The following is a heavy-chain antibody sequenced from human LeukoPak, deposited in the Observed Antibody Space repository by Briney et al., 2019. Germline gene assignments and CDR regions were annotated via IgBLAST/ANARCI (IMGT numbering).Heavy chain of an antibody. J-gene: IGHJ4*02. CDR1: GGSISSYY. Sequence: SETLSLTCTVSGGSISSYYWSWIRQPPGKGLEWIGYIYYSGSTNYNPSLKSRVTISVDTSKNQFSLKLSSVTAADTAVYYCARQVVVVAADYFDYWGQGTLVTVSS. CDR3: ARQVVVVAADYFDY. D-gene: IGHD2-15*01. V-gene: IGHV4-59*01. CDR2: IYYSGST.